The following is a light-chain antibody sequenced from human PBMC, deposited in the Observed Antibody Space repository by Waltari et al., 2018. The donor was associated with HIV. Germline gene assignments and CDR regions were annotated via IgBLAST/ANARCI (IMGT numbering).Light chain of an antibody. CDR3: QQYGNSWT. J-gene: IGKJ1*01. CDR2: GIS. V-gene: IGKV3-20*01. Sequence: ASQSLTTSYLAWFQQKRGQAPRLLISGISSRATGIPDRFSGSGSGTDFTLTISRLEPEDSAVYFCQQYGNSWTFGQGTKVEIK. CDR1: QSLTTSY.